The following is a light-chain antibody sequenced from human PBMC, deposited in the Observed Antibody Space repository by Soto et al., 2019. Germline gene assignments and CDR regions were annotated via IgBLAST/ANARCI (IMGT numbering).Light chain of an antibody. Sequence: SYELTQPPSVSVTPGETATITCGGTNIGSKSVHWYQQKPGQAPLLVIYYDNNRPSGIPGRFSGSNSGNTATLIISTVETGDEADYYCQAWDGSSDHPYVFGTGTQLTVL. J-gene: IGLJ1*01. V-gene: IGLV3-21*04. CDR1: NIGSKS. CDR3: QAWDGSSDHPYV. CDR2: YDN.